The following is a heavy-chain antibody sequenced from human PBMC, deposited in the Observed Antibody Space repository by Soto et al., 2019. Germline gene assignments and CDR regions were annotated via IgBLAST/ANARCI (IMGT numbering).Heavy chain of an antibody. V-gene: IGHV3-21*01. Sequence: EVQLVESGGGLVKPGGSLRLSCAASGSTFSSYSMNWVRQAPGKGLEWVSSISSSSSYIYYADSVKGRFTISRDNAKNSLYLQMNSLRAEDTAVYYCARDSFNEGWFDPWGQGTLVTVSS. CDR3: ARDSFNEGWFDP. J-gene: IGHJ5*02. CDR2: ISSSSSYI. CDR1: GSTFSSYS. D-gene: IGHD1-1*01.